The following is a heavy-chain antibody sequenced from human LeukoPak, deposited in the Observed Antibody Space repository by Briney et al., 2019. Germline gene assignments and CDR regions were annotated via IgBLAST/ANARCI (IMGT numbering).Heavy chain of an antibody. D-gene: IGHD2-15*01. V-gene: IGHV4-39*01. Sequence: SETLSLTCTVSGGSISSSSYYWGWIRQSPGKGLEWIGSIYYSGSTYYNPSLTSRVTMSVDTSKNQFSLRLNSVTAADTAFYYCARHSPVAATIFNFWGQGTLVTVSS. CDR2: IYYSGST. CDR3: ARHSPVAATIFNF. J-gene: IGHJ4*02. CDR1: GGSISSSSYY.